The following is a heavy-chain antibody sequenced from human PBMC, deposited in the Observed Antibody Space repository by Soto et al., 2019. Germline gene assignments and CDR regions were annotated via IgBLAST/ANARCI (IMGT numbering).Heavy chain of an antibody. J-gene: IGHJ6*02. V-gene: IGHV3-23*01. CDR3: AKEVYGAARGGMDV. D-gene: IGHD3-10*01. CDR2: ITDNGGST. Sequence: GGSLRLSCAASGFTFRNNGMNWVRQAPGRGLEWVSAITDNGGSTYYADSVKGRCTISRDNSKNTLYLQMNSLRAEDTAVYYCAKEVYGAARGGMDVWGQGTTVTSP. CDR1: GFTFRNNG.